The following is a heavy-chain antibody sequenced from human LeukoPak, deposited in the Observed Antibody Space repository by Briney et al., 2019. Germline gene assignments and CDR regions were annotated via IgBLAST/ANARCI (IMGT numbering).Heavy chain of an antibody. J-gene: IGHJ3*02. CDR2: IYYSGNT. D-gene: IGHD6-19*01. CDR3: ARNQAVAANRGAFDI. Sequence: PPDTLSLTCAVSGYSISSNNWWAWIRQPPGKGLEWIGYIYYSGNTYYNPYNPSLTSRVTMSVDTSKNQFSLKLDSVTEIDTAMYYCARNQAVAANRGAFDIWGQGTMVTVSS. CDR1: GYSISSNNW. V-gene: IGHV4-28*01.